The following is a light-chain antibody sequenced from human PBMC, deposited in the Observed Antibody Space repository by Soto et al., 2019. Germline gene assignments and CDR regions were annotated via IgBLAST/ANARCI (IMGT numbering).Light chain of an antibody. CDR2: AAS. V-gene: IGKV1-39*01. CDR1: QSITGY. CDR3: QQSQNIPYT. J-gene: IGKJ2*01. Sequence: DIQMTQSPSSLSASVGDRVMITCRASQSITGYLNWYKQKPGKAPKLLIYAASNLQSGVPSRFSGSGSGTDFTLTISSLEPEDFATYFCQQSQNIPYTFGKGTKLEIK.